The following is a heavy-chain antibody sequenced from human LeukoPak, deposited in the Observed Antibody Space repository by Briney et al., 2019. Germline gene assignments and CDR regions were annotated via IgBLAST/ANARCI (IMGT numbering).Heavy chain of an antibody. CDR3: AKQKPRYSYGYYFDY. Sequence: GGFLRLSCAASGFTFSSYGMHWVRQAPGKGLEWVAVIWYDGSNKYYADSVKGRFTTSRDNSKNTLYLQMNSLRAEGTAVYYCAKQKPRYSYGYYFDYWGQGTLVTVSS. CDR1: GFTFSSYG. J-gene: IGHJ4*02. D-gene: IGHD5-18*01. CDR2: IWYDGSNK. V-gene: IGHV3-33*06.